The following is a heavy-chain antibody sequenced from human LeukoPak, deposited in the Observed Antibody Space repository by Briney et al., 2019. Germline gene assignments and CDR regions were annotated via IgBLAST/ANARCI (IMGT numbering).Heavy chain of an antibody. CDR3: AREGDIVLMSAFDI. Sequence: ASVKASCKASGYTFTGYYMHWVRQAPGQGLEWMGWINPNSGGTNYAQKFQGRVTMTRDTSISTAYMELSRLRSDDTAVYYCAREGDIVLMSAFDIWGQGTMVTVSS. V-gene: IGHV1-2*02. CDR2: INPNSGGT. D-gene: IGHD2-8*01. J-gene: IGHJ3*02. CDR1: GYTFTGYY.